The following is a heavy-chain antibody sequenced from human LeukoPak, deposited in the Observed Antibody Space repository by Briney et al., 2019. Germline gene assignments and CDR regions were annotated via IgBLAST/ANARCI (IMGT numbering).Heavy chain of an antibody. CDR3: AKDRYSYAFEYSDS. D-gene: IGHD5-18*01. CDR1: GFTFSSYG. V-gene: IGHV3-30*18. Sequence: GGSLRLSCAASGFTFSSYGMHWVRQAPGKGLDWVAVISNDGSKKYYADSVKGRFTISRDNSKNTLSLQVSSLGTEDTAVYYCAKDRYSYAFEYSDSWGQGTLVTVSS. J-gene: IGHJ4*02. CDR2: ISNDGSKK.